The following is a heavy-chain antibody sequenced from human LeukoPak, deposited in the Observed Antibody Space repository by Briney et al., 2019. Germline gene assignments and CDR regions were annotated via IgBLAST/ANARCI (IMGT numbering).Heavy chain of an antibody. Sequence: PGRSLRLSCAASGFTFDDYAMHWVRQAPGKGLEWVSGISWNSGSIGYADSVKGRFTISRDNAKNSLYLQMNSLRAEDTALYYCAKVRVRYSSSWPFFDYWGQGTLVTVSS. CDR1: GFTFDDYA. V-gene: IGHV3-9*01. CDR3: AKVRVRYSSSWPFFDY. J-gene: IGHJ4*02. D-gene: IGHD6-13*01. CDR2: ISWNSGSI.